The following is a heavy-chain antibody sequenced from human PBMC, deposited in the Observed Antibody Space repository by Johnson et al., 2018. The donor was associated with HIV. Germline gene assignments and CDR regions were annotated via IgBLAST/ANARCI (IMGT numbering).Heavy chain of an antibody. V-gene: IGHV3-11*04. CDR3: AKDQWSSSWTNDAFDF. CDR1: GFTFSDYY. Sequence: QVQLMESGGGLVKPGGSLRLSCAASGFTFSDYYMSWIRQAPGKGLEWVSYISTSGSTIYYADSVKGRFNISRDNAKTSLYLQMNSLRAEDTAVYYCAKDQWSSSWTNDAFDFWGQGTMVTVSS. J-gene: IGHJ3*01. D-gene: IGHD6-13*01. CDR2: ISTSGSTI.